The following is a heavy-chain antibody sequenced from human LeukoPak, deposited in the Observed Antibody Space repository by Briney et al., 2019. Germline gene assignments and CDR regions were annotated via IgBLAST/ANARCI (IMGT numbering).Heavy chain of an antibody. Sequence: ASVKVSCKASGYTFTSYYMHWVRQAPGQGLEWMGIINPSGGSTSYAQKFQGRVTMTRDMSTSTVYMELSSLRSDDTAVYYCARGPGSYGFGELVVYFDYWGQGTLVTVSS. CDR1: GYTFTSYY. CDR2: INPSGGST. J-gene: IGHJ4*02. V-gene: IGHV1-46*01. CDR3: ARGPGSYGFGELVVYFDY. D-gene: IGHD3-10*01.